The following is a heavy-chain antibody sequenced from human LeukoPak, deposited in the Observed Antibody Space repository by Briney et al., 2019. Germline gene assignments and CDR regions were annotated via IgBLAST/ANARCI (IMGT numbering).Heavy chain of an antibody. CDR1: GYTFTSYG. CDR2: ISAYNGNT. Sequence: ASVKVSCKASGYTFTSYGISWVRQAPGQGLEWMGWISAYNGNTNYAQKLQGRVTMTTDTSTSTAYVELRSLRSDDTAVYYCARSALYMVRGVSDYWGQGTLATVSS. CDR3: ARSALYMVRGVSDY. V-gene: IGHV1-18*01. J-gene: IGHJ4*02. D-gene: IGHD3-10*01.